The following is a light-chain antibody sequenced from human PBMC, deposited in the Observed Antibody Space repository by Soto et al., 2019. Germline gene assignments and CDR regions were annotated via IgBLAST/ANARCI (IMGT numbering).Light chain of an antibody. J-gene: IGLJ2*01. CDR3: AAWDDSLSGLV. V-gene: IGLV1-47*01. Sequence: QAVVTQPPSASGTPGQRVTISCSGSTSNVGSNYVYWYQQLPGTAPKLLIYRNNQRPSGVPDRFSGSKSGTSASQAISGLRSEDEADYYCAAWDDSLSGLVFGGGTKLTVL. CDR1: TSNVGSNY. CDR2: RNN.